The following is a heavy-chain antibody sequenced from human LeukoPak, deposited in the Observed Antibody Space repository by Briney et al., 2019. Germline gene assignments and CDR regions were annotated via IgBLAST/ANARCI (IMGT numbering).Heavy chain of an antibody. V-gene: IGHV3-7*01. CDR2: INQVGGEK. CDR1: GFTFSNYW. Sequence: QAGGSLLLSCAASGFTFSNYWMSWVRQAPGKGLEWVANINQVGGEKYYVGSGKGRFAISRDNAKNSLYLQMDSLRAEDTAVYYCAKGGFYYYYYMDVWGEGTTVTVSS. J-gene: IGHJ6*03. D-gene: IGHD1-26*01. CDR3: AKGGFYYYYYMDV.